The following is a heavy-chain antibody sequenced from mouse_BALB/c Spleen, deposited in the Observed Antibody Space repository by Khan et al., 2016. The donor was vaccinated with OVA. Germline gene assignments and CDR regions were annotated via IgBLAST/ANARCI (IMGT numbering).Heavy chain of an antibody. CDR2: ISTDGSYT. V-gene: IGHV5-6*01. Sequence: EVELVESGADLVKPGGSLKLSCAASGFTFSTYGMSWARQTPDKRLEWVATISTDGSYTYYPDSVKGRFTISRDNAKNTLYLQMSSLKSEDTAMFYGGRLAYYYDSDGLAYWGQGTLVTVSA. D-gene: IGHD1-1*01. CDR3: GRLAYYYDSDGLAY. J-gene: IGHJ3*01. CDR1: GFTFSTYG.